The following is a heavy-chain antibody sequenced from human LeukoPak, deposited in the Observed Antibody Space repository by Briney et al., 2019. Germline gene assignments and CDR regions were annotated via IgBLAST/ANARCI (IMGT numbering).Heavy chain of an antibody. J-gene: IGHJ3*02. D-gene: IGHD2-21*02. CDR3: AREEGDWGDAFDI. V-gene: IGHV1-18*01. Sequence: RVASVEVSCKASGYTFTNYGISWVRQAPGQGLEWMGWISGYNGNTNYAQKVQGRVTMTRDTSTSTAYMELRSLRSDDTAVYYCAREEGDWGDAFDIWGQGTLVTVSS. CDR2: ISGYNGNT. CDR1: GYTFTNYG.